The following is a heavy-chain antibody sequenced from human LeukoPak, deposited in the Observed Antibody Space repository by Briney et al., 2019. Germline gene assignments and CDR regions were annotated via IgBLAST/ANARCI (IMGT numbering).Heavy chain of an antibody. J-gene: IGHJ5*02. CDR3: ARAEGYCSSTSCFNWFDP. CDR1: GYTFTGYY. Sequence: ASVKVSCKASGYTFTGYYMHWVRQATGQGLEWMGWMNPNSGNTGYAQKFQGRVTMTRNTSISTAYMELSSLRSEDTAVYYCARAEGYCSSTSCFNWFDPWGQGTLVTVSS. V-gene: IGHV1-8*02. CDR2: MNPNSGNT. D-gene: IGHD2-2*01.